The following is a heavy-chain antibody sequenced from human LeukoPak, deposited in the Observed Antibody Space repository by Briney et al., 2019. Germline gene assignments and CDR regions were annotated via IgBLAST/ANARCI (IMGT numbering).Heavy chain of an antibody. CDR2: INHSGST. Sequence: PSETLSLTCAVYGGSFSGYYWSWIRQPPGKGLEWIGEINHSGSTNYNPSLKSRVTISVDTSKNQFSLKLSSVTAADTAVYYCARGSGILYWWPRSGEGYYFDYWGQGTLVTVSS. J-gene: IGHJ4*02. CDR3: ARGSGILYWWPRSGEGYYFDY. CDR1: GGSFSGYY. D-gene: IGHD2-8*02. V-gene: IGHV4-34*01.